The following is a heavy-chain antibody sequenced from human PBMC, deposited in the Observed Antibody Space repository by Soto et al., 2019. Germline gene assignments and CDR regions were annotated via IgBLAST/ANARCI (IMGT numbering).Heavy chain of an antibody. CDR2: ISGYGGST. CDR1: GFTFGAHP. Sequence: EVQLLESGGGLVQPGGSLTVSCAASGFTFGAHPMSWVRLAPGKGLEWVSTISGYGGSTYYPDSLKGRFIISRDNSKKTRYLQINTVRAEDTAIYFCAKPRTTVTTSFDYWGQGTLVTVSS. J-gene: IGHJ4*02. V-gene: IGHV3-23*01. CDR3: AKPRTTVTTSFDY. D-gene: IGHD4-17*01.